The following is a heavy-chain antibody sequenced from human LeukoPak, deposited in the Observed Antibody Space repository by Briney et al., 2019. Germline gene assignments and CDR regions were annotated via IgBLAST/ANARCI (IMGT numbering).Heavy chain of an antibody. CDR2: ISGSGGST. V-gene: IGHV3-23*01. J-gene: IGHJ4*02. Sequence: PGGSLRLSCAASGFTFSSYAMSWVRQAPGKGLELVSAISGSGGSTYYADSVKGRFTISRDNSKSTLYLQMNSLRAEDTAVYYCAKTNHIVVVVAAVDYWGQGTLVTVSS. CDR3: AKTNHIVVVVAAVDY. D-gene: IGHD2-15*01. CDR1: GFTFSSYA.